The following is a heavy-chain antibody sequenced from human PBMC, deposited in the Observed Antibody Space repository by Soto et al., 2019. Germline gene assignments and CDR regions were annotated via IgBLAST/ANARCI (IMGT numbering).Heavy chain of an antibody. CDR1: GFNFSPYW. CDR2: IGGGGSVT. V-gene: IGHV3-74*01. CDR3: VRDRGSPDSFDS. Sequence: VQLVESGGGLVQPGESLRLSCAASGFNFSPYWMHWVRQVPGKGLEWISHIGGGGSVTIYADSVKGRFTISRDDAKNTLYLQMNSLRSEDTAVYYCVRDRGSPDSFDSWGQGTMVTVSS. D-gene: IGHD3-10*01. J-gene: IGHJ3*02.